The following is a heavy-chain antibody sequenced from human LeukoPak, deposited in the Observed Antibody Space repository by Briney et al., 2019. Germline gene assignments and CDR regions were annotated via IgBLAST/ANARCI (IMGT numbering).Heavy chain of an antibody. J-gene: IGHJ4*02. V-gene: IGHV4-30-4*01. D-gene: IGHD3-10*01. CDR1: GGSISSGDYY. Sequence: PSQTLSLTCTVSGGSISSGDYYWSWIRQPPGKGLVWIGYIYYSGSTYYNPSLKSRVTISVDTSKNQFSLKLSSVTAADTAVYYCARGRLWFGEPRGQFDYWGQGTLVTVSS. CDR3: ARGRLWFGEPRGQFDY. CDR2: IYYSGST.